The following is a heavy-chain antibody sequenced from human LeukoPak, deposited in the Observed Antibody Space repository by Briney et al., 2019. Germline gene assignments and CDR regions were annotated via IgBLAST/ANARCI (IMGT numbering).Heavy chain of an antibody. D-gene: IGHD6-19*01. J-gene: IGHJ4*02. CDR3: VRDEYSSGWYAY. Sequence: PSETLSLTCAVYGGSFSGYYWSWIRQPPGKGLEWIGEINHSGSTNYNPSLKSRVTISVDTSKNQFSLKLSSVTAADTAVYYCVRDEYSSGWYAYWGQGTLVTVSS. CDR1: GGSFSGYY. CDR2: INHSGST. V-gene: IGHV4-34*01.